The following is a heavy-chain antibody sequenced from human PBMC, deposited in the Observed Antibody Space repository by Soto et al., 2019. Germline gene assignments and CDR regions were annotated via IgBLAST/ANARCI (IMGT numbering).Heavy chain of an antibody. CDR2: IYYSGST. CDR1: GGSISSGDYY. CDR3: ARDHGPVQYFYGMDV. Sequence: QVQLQESGPGLVKPSQTLSLTCSVSGGSISSGDYYWSWIRQPPGKGLEWIGYIYYSGSTYYNPSVKRRVTMXXDXSXXQFSLKLSSVTAADTAGYYCARDHGPVQYFYGMDVWGQGTTVTVSS. V-gene: IGHV4-30-4*01. D-gene: IGHD4-4*01. J-gene: IGHJ6*02.